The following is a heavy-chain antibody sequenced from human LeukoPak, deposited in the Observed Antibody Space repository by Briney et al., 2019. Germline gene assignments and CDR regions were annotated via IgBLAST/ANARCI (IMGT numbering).Heavy chain of an antibody. CDR1: GGSISSYY. J-gene: IGHJ6*03. D-gene: IGHD4-17*01. Sequence: KPSETLSLTCTVSGGSISSYYWSWIRQPPGKGLEWIGYIYYSGSTNYNPSLKSRVTISVDTSKNQFSLKLSSVTAADTAVYYGARALDYGDYNYMDVWGNGTTVTISS. CDR3: ARALDYGDYNYMDV. CDR2: IYYSGST. V-gene: IGHV4-59*01.